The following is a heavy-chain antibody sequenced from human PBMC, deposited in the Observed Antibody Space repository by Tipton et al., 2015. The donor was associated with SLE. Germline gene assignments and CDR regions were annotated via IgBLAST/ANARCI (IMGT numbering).Heavy chain of an antibody. CDR3: ARDGNWNDQYYFDY. Sequence: TLSLTCTVSGGSISSSSYYWGWIRQPPGKGLEWIGSIYYSGSTYYNPSLKSRVTISVDTSKNQFSLKLSSVTAADTAVYYCARDGNWNDQYYFDYWGQGTLVTVSS. D-gene: IGHD1-1*01. V-gene: IGHV4-39*07. CDR2: IYYSGST. J-gene: IGHJ4*02. CDR1: GGSISSSSYY.